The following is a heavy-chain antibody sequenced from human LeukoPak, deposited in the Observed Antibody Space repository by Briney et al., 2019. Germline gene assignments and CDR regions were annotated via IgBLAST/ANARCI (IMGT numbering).Heavy chain of an antibody. D-gene: IGHD3-22*01. CDR1: GGSISSYY. J-gene: IGHJ4*02. CDR2: IYYSGST. V-gene: IGHV4-59*01. CDR3: ARAPPYYCDSSGYYYFDY. Sequence: SETLSLTCTVSGGSISSYYWSWIRQPPGKGLEWIGYIYYSGSTNYNPSLKSRVTISVDTSKNQFSLKLSSVTAADTAVYYCARAPPYYCDSSGYYYFDYWGQGTLVTVPS.